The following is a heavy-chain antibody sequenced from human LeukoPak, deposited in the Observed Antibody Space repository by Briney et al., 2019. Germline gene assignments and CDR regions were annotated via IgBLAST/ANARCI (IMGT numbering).Heavy chain of an antibody. Sequence: GGSLRLSCAAPGFTFSSYSMNWVRQAPGKGLEWVSYISSSSTTIYYADSVKGRFTISRDNAKNSLYLQMNSLRAEGTAVYYCAELGITMIGGVWGKGTTVTISS. CDR2: ISSSSTTI. V-gene: IGHV3-48*04. CDR1: GFTFSSYS. J-gene: IGHJ6*04. D-gene: IGHD3-10*02. CDR3: AELGITMIGGV.